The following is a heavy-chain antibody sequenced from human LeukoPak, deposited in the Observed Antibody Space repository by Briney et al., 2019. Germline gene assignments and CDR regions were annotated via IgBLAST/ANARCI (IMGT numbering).Heavy chain of an antibody. CDR2: IYYSGST. CDR1: GGSISSGGYY. J-gene: IGHJ4*02. Sequence: PSETLSLTCTVSGGSISSGGYYWSWIRQHPGKGLEWIGYIYYSGSTYYNPSLKSRVTISVDTSKNQFSLKLSSVTAADTAVYYCARVTGEVTATVDYWGQGTLVTVSS. V-gene: IGHV4-31*03. CDR3: ARVTGEVTATVDY. D-gene: IGHD2-21*02.